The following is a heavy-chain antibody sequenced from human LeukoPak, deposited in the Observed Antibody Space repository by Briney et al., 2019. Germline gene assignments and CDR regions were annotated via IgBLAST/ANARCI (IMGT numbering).Heavy chain of an antibody. V-gene: IGHV3-23*01. J-gene: IGHJ5*02. Sequence: GGSLRLSCAASGFTFSSYAMSWVRQAPGKGLEWVSAISGSGGSTYYADSVKGRFTISRDNSKNTLYLQMNSLRAEDTAVYYCAKEGAYGDSSLNWFDPWGQGTLVTVSS. CDR3: AKEGAYGDSSLNWFDP. D-gene: IGHD4-17*01. CDR2: ISGSGGST. CDR1: GFTFSSYA.